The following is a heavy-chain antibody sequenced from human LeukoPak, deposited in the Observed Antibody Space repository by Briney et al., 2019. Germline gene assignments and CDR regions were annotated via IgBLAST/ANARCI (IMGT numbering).Heavy chain of an antibody. CDR2: ISGSGGST. CDR1: GFTFSSYA. CDR3: AKDLRYYYDSSDY. Sequence: GGSLRLSCAASGFTFSSYAMSWVRQAPGKGLEWVSAISGSGGSTYYADSVKGRSTISRDNSKNTLYLQMNSLRAEDTAVYYCAKDLRYYYDSSDYWGQGTLVTVSS. V-gene: IGHV3-23*01. D-gene: IGHD3-22*01. J-gene: IGHJ4*02.